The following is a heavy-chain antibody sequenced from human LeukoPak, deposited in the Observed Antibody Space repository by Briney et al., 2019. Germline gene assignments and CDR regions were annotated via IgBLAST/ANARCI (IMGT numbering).Heavy chain of an antibody. V-gene: IGHV4-31*03. CDR1: GGSLSSGGYF. CDR2: IYYNGNT. D-gene: IGHD2-2*01. J-gene: IGHJ3*02. CDR3: ASGGYCSSTSCYGLDAFDI. Sequence: SQTLSLTCTVSGGSLSSGGYFWSWIRQHPGKGLEWIGYIYYNGNTYHNPSLKSRVTISVDTSKRQFFLRLSSVTAADTAVYYCASGGYCSSTSCYGLDAFDIWGQGTMVTVSS.